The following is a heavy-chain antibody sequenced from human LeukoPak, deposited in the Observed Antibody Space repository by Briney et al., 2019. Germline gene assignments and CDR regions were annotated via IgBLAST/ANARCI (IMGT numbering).Heavy chain of an antibody. CDR2: ISGSSSTI. D-gene: IGHD1-26*01. Sequence: GGSLRLSCAASGFTFSSYSMNWVRQAPGKGLEWVSYISGSSSTIYYADSAKGRFTISRDNAKNSLYLQMNSLRDEDTAVYYCARDHYGSHGQDYWGQGTLVTVSS. J-gene: IGHJ4*02. V-gene: IGHV3-48*02. CDR1: GFTFSSYS. CDR3: ARDHYGSHGQDY.